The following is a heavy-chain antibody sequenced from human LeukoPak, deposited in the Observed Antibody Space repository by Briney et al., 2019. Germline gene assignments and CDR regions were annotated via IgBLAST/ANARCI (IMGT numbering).Heavy chain of an antibody. CDR1: GFTFSSYW. Sequence: GGSLRLSCAASGFTFSSYWMHWVRQAPGKGLVWVSRINSDGSSTSYADSVKGRFTISRDNAKNTLYLQMNSLRAEDTAVYYCAREWDSSSWYWWSGNSFDPWGQGTLVTVSS. CDR2: INSDGSST. CDR3: AREWDSSSWYWWSGNSFDP. V-gene: IGHV3-74*01. J-gene: IGHJ5*02. D-gene: IGHD6-13*01.